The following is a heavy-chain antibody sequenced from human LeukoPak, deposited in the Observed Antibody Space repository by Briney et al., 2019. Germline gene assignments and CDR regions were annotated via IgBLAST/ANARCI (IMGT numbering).Heavy chain of an antibody. D-gene: IGHD2/OR15-2a*01. CDR1: GFTFSGFS. J-gene: IGHJ6*03. CDR3: ARVLIALGYYYLDV. CDR2: ISSSRSTI. V-gene: IGHV3-48*01. Sequence: GGSLRLSCAASGFTFSGFSMNWVRQAPGKGLEWVSYISSSRSTIYYADSVKGRFTISRDNAKNSLYLQMNSLRAEDTAVYYCARVLIALGYYYLDVWGKGTTVTVSS.